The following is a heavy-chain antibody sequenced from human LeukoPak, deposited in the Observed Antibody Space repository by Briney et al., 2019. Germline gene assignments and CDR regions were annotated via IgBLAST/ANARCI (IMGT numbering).Heavy chain of an antibody. CDR3: AASFGYCSSTSCYIDAFDI. CDR1: GGSISSGDYY. Sequence: SQTLSLTCTVSGGSISSGDYYWSWIRQPPGKGLERIGCIYYSGSTYYNPSLKSRVTISVDTSKNEFSLKLSSVTAADTAVYYCAASFGYCSSTSCYIDAFDIWGQGTMVTVSS. CDR2: IYYSGST. D-gene: IGHD2-2*02. V-gene: IGHV4-30-4*01. J-gene: IGHJ3*02.